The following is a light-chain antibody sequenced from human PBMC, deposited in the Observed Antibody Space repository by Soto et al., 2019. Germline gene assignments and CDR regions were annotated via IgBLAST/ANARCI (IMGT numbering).Light chain of an antibody. V-gene: IGLV2-14*01. CDR1: SGDVGAYNY. CDR3: SSYTTSSTQV. Sequence: QSALTQPASVSGSPGQSITISCTGASGDVGAYNYVSWYQHHPGKAPKLIISDVSIRPSGVSDRFSGSKSGNTASLTISGLQAEDEADYYCSSYTTSSTQVVGTGTKLTVL. J-gene: IGLJ1*01. CDR2: DVS.